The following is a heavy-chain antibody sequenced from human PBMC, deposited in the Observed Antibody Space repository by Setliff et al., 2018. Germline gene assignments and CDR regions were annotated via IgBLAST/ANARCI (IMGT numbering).Heavy chain of an antibody. J-gene: IGHJ5*02. Sequence: SGPTLVNPTQTLTLTCTFSGFSLNTSGSGVSWIRQPPGKGLEWIGCIYYAGSTNYNPSFKSRVTISIDTSKNQFSLKVNSVTAADTAVYFCARVLVLGYNWFDPWGQGTLVTVSS. V-gene: IGHV4-39*01. CDR3: ARVLVLGYNWFDP. CDR1: GFSLNTSGSG. CDR2: IYYAGST. D-gene: IGHD3-10*01.